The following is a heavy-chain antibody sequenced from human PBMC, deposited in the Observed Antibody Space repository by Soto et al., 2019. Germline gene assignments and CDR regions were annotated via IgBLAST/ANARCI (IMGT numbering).Heavy chain of an antibody. CDR2: INSDGTTT. D-gene: IGHD2-2*01. V-gene: IGHV3-74*01. Sequence: GGSLRLSCAASGITFSNTWMHWVRQVPGKGLVWVAYINSDGTTTTYADSVRGRFTISRDNAKNTVYLQMNSLRAEDTALYYCTADGSYAQYVWGQGTAVTVSS. CDR1: GITFSNTW. CDR3: TADGSYAQYV. J-gene: IGHJ6*02.